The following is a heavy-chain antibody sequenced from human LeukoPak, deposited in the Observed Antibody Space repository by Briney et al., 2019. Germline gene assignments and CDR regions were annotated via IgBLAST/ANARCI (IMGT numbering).Heavy chain of an antibody. J-gene: IGHJ4*02. Sequence: GGSLRLSCAASGFTFSSYAMSWVRQAPGKGLEWVSAVSGSGGSTYYADSVKGRFTISRDNSKNTLYLQMNSLRAEDTAVYYCSGSYSGLDYFDYWGQGTLGTVSS. CDR1: GFTFSSYA. V-gene: IGHV3-23*01. CDR2: VSGSGGST. D-gene: IGHD1-26*01. CDR3: SGSYSGLDYFDY.